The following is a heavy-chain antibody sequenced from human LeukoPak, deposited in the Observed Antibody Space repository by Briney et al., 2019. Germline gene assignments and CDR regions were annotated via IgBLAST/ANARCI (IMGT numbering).Heavy chain of an antibody. D-gene: IGHD4/OR15-4a*01. Sequence: GGSLRLSCAASGFTFSSYLMHWVRQAPGKGLVWVSRINTDGSTTNYADSVKGRFTISRDNAKNTLYLQMNSLRVEDTAVYYCARDLDYKLDYWGEGTLVTVSS. J-gene: IGHJ4*02. V-gene: IGHV3-74*01. CDR2: INTDGSTT. CDR3: ARDLDYKLDY. CDR1: GFTFSSYL.